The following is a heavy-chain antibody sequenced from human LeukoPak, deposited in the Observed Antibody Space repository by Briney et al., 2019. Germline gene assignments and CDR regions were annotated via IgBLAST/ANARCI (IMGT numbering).Heavy chain of an antibody. Sequence: PSETLSLTCTVSDGSISSRSYYWGWIRQPPGKGLEWIGSIYYSGSTYYNPSLKSRVTISVDTSKNQFSLKLSSVTAADTAVYYCASPFGGTKISDYWGQGTLVTVSS. CDR3: ASPFGGTKISDY. V-gene: IGHV4-39*01. D-gene: IGHD3-3*01. J-gene: IGHJ4*02. CDR1: DGSISSRSYY. CDR2: IYYSGST.